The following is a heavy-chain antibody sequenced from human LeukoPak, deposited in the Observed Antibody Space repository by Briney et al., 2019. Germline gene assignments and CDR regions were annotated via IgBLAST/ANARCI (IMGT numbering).Heavy chain of an antibody. V-gene: IGHV3-23*01. J-gene: IGHJ4*02. CDR2: ISGSGGST. Sequence: PGGSLRLSCAASGFTFSSYGMHWVRQAPGKGLEWVSAISGSGGSTYYADSVKGRFTISRDNSKNTLYLQMNSLRAEDTAVYYCAKSGGGSWYLTYFDYWGQGTLVTVSS. CDR3: AKSGGGSWYLTYFDY. D-gene: IGHD2-15*01. CDR1: GFTFSSYG.